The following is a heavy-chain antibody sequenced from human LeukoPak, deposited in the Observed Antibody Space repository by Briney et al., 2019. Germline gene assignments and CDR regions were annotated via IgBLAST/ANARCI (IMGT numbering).Heavy chain of an antibody. Sequence: PSETLSLTCTVYGGSISSGDYYCSWIRQPPGKGLEWIGYIYYSGSTYYNPSLKSRVTISVDTSKNQFPLKLSSLTAEKTVVYYCGNITVSGIGRGYFDYLGQGTLVTVSS. D-gene: IGHD6-19*01. CDR3: GNITVSGIGRGYFDY. J-gene: IGHJ4*02. CDR2: IYYSGST. V-gene: IGHV4-30-4*01. CDR1: GGSISSGDYY.